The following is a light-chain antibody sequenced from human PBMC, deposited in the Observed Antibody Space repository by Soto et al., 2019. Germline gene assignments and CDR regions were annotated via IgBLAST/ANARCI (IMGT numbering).Light chain of an antibody. Sequence: EIVMTQSPATLSVSPGERVTLSCRASQSVSSNLAWYQYIPGQAPMLLIYAASTRATDIPARFSGSGSGTEFTLTTSSLQSEYFAVYYCQQYNNWPPWTFGQGTKVEIK. V-gene: IGKV3-15*01. CDR1: QSVSSN. CDR3: QQYNNWPPWT. CDR2: AAS. J-gene: IGKJ1*01.